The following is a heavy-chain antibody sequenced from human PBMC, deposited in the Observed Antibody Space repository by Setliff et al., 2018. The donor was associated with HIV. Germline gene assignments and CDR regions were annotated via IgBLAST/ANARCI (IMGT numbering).Heavy chain of an antibody. Sequence: PGGSLRLSCVASGFTFSSYSINWVRQAPGKGLEWVSSISSSSSYIYYTDSVKGRFTMSRDNAKNSLYLQMNSLRAEDTAVYYCARVGTIGTAFDIWGQGTMVTVSS. V-gene: IGHV3-21*01. D-gene: IGHD1-1*01. J-gene: IGHJ3*02. CDR3: ARVGTIGTAFDI. CDR1: GFTFSSYS. CDR2: ISSSSSYI.